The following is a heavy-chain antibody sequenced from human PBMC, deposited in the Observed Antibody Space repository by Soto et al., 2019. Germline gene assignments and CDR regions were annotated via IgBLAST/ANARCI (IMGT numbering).Heavy chain of an antibody. Sequence: QVQLVQSGAEVKKPGASVKVSCKASGYTFTSYGISWVRQAPGQGLEWMGWISAYNGNTNYAQKLQGRVTMTTDIXTXXAYMELRSLRSDDTAVYYCARDGTVVTYYYYGMDVWGQGTTVTVSS. D-gene: IGHD3-22*01. V-gene: IGHV1-18*01. CDR2: ISAYNGNT. CDR3: ARDGTVVTYYYYGMDV. J-gene: IGHJ6*02. CDR1: GYTFTSYG.